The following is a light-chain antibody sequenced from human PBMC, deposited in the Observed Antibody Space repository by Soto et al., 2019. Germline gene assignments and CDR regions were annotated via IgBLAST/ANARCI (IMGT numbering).Light chain of an antibody. V-gene: IGLV7-43*01. CDR2: STN. CDR1: TGAVTSGYY. CDR3: LLFYDYGQV. J-gene: IGLJ2*01. Sequence: QTVVTQEPSLSVSPGGTVTLTCASSTGAVTSGYYPNWFQQKPGQAPRALIYSTNNRHSRTPARFSGSLLGGKAALTLSGVQPEDEAEYYCLLFYDYGQVFGGGTQLTVL.